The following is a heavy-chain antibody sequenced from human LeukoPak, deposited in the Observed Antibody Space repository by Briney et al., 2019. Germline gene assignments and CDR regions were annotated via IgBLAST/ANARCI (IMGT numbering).Heavy chain of an antibody. Sequence: SETLSLTCTVYGGSISIYYWSWIRQPQGKGLERIAYISDIGSINYNPSLKSRVTISLDTSKNQFSLKLSSVTAADTAVYYCAGHHPRNTVDFWGQGTLVTVSS. CDR1: GGSISIYY. D-gene: IGHD2/OR15-2a*01. CDR3: AGHHPRNTVDF. V-gene: IGHV4-59*08. CDR2: ISDIGSI. J-gene: IGHJ4*02.